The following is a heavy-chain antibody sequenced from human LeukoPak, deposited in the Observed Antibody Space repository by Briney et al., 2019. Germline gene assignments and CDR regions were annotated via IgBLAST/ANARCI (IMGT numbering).Heavy chain of an antibody. D-gene: IGHD6-6*01. V-gene: IGHV3-30*03. CDR3: ATSRSFDY. CDR1: GFTFSSYG. J-gene: IGHJ4*02. CDR2: ISYDGSNK. Sequence: GGSLRLSCAASGFTFSSYGMHWVRQAPGKGLEWVAVISYDGSNKYYADSVKGRFTISRDNSKNTLYLQMNSLRAEDTAVYYCATSRSFDYWGRGTLVTVSS.